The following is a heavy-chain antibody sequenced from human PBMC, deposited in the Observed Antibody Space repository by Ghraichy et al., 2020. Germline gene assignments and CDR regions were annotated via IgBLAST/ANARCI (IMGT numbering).Heavy chain of an antibody. CDR2: ITGNSDNT. V-gene: IGHV3-23*01. D-gene: IGHD7-27*01. CDR3: AKGIAITGGYFQH. J-gene: IGHJ1*01. Sequence: GGSLRLSCAASGFIFSSYAMSWVRQAPGKGLEWVSAITGNSDNTYYAGSVKGRFTISRDNSKNTVYLQVNSLRAEDTALYYCAKGIAITGGYFQHWGQGTLVTVSS. CDR1: GFIFSSYA.